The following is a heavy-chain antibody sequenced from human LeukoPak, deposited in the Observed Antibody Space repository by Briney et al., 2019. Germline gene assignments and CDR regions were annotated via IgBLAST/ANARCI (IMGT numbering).Heavy chain of an antibody. CDR1: GDSVSTNSAA. V-gene: IGHV6-1*01. Sequence: SQTLSLTCAISGDSVSTNSAAWSWMRQSPSRGLEWLGRTYYRSKLFNDYAPSVRSRITINPDTSKNQFSLQLKSVTPEDTAVYYCAREGNYYDSGGYFDYWGQGTLVTVSS. J-gene: IGHJ4*02. CDR3: AREGNYYDSGGYFDY. CDR2: TYYRSKLFN. D-gene: IGHD3-22*01.